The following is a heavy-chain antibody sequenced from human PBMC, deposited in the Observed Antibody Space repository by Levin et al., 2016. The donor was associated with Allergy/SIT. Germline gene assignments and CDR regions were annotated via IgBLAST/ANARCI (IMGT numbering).Heavy chain of an antibody. Sequence: GGSLRLSCAASGFTFSHYGMHWVRQAPGKGLEWVAVISPDGSDKYYADSVKGRFIISRDNSKNTLYLQMNSLRPEDMAVYYCARCMVGGVIVRSSFGFWGQGTLVTVSS. CDR2: ISPDGSDK. CDR1: GFTFSHYG. D-gene: IGHD3-10*01. J-gene: IGHJ4*02. CDR3: ARCMVGGVIVRSSFGF. V-gene: IGHV3-30*03.